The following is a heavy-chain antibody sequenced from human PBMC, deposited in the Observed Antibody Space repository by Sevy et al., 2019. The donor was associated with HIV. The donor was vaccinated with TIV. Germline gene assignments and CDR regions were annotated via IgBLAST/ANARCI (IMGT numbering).Heavy chain of an antibody. CDR1: GYTFTSYY. CDR3: AGCPDIVVVPAAIYGMDV. V-gene: IGHV1-46*01. J-gene: IGHJ6*02. CDR2: INPSGGST. Sequence: ASVKVSCKASGYTFTSYYMHWVRQAPGQGLEWMGIINPSGGSTSYAQKFQGRVTMTRDTSTSTVYMELSSLRSEDTAVYYCAGCPDIVVVPAAIYGMDVWGQGTTVTVSS. D-gene: IGHD2-2*01.